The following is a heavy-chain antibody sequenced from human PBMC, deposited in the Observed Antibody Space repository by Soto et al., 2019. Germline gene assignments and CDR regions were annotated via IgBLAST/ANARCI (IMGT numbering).Heavy chain of an antibody. Sequence: QVQLQESGPGLVKPSQTLSLTCTVSGGSISSGGYYWSWIRQHPGTGLEWIGYIYYSGSTYYNPSLKSRVTISVDTSKTQFSLKLSSVTAADTAVYYCARTSYDSSGTAADPWGQGTLVTVSS. J-gene: IGHJ5*02. CDR2: IYYSGST. V-gene: IGHV4-31*03. CDR1: GGSISSGGYY. CDR3: ARTSYDSSGTAADP. D-gene: IGHD3-22*01.